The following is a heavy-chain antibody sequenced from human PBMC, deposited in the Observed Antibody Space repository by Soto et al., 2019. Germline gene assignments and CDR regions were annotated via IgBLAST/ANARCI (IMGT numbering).Heavy chain of an antibody. D-gene: IGHD2-2*01. CDR2: INPNSDGT. V-gene: IGHV1-2*04. J-gene: IGHJ6*02. CDR3: ARTPVAAMPGYYYGMDV. CDR1: GYTFTGYY. Sequence: ASVKVSCKASGYTFTGYYTHWVRQAPGQGLEWMGWINPNSDGTNYAQKFQGWVTMTRDTSISTAYMELSRLRSDDTAVYYCARTPVAAMPGYYYGMDVWGQGTTVTVS.